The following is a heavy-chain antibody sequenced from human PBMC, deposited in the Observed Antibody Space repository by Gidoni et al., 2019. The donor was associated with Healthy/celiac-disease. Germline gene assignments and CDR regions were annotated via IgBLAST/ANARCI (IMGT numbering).Heavy chain of an antibody. Sequence: QVQLQQWGAGLSKPSETLSLTCAVYGGSFSGYYWSWIRQPPGKGLEWIGEINHSGSTNYNPSLKSRVTISVDTSKNQFSLKLSSVTAADTAVYYCAREQRNQLDYYDSSGYYYRSPLDYWGQGTLVTVSS. CDR2: INHSGST. CDR1: GGSFSGYY. V-gene: IGHV4-34*01. J-gene: IGHJ4*02. CDR3: AREQRNQLDYYDSSGYYYRSPLDY. D-gene: IGHD3-22*01.